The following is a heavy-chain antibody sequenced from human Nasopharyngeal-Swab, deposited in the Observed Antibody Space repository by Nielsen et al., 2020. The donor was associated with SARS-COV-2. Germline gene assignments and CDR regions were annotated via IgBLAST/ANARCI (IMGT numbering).Heavy chain of an antibody. CDR3: EGTGGEEGVGAVDYPTYYYYYMDV. V-gene: IGHV1-69*06. D-gene: IGHD3-16*01. Sequence: SVKVSCKASGGTFSSYAISWVRQAPGQGLEWMGGIIPIFGTANYAQKFQGRVTITADKSTSTADMELSSRRSEDTAGEDWEGTGGEEGVGAVDYPTYYYYYMDVWGKGTTVTVSS. J-gene: IGHJ6*03. CDR1: GGTFSSYA. CDR2: IIPIFGTA.